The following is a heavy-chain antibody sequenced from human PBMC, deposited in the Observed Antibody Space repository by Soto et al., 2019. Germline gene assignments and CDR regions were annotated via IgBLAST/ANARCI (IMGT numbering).Heavy chain of an antibody. Sequence: QVQLVQSGAEVKKPGASVKVSCKASGYTFNFYGITWVRQAPGQGLEWMGWISGFNGNTNYAADLQGRVTMTTDTSSSTAYMELRGLSSDDTAVYYCARSGVSTCHESDDFDSWGQGTLVTVSS. CDR3: ARSGVSTCHESDDFDS. D-gene: IGHD3-3*01. CDR2: ISGFNGNT. V-gene: IGHV1-18*01. J-gene: IGHJ4*02. CDR1: GYTFNFYG.